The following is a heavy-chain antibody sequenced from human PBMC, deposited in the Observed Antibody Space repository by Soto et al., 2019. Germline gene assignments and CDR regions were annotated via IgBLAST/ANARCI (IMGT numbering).Heavy chain of an antibody. CDR3: ARPTRYYYDSSGQSAWFDP. J-gene: IGHJ5*02. D-gene: IGHD3-22*01. V-gene: IGHV1-18*01. CDR1: GYTFTSYG. Sequence: ASVKVSCKASGYTFTSYGISWVRQAPGQGLEWMGWISAYNGNTNYAQKLQGRVTITTDSSTSTVNKKISSLRSEDTAVYYSARPTRYYYDSSGQSAWFDPWGQGTLVTVSS. CDR2: ISAYNGNT.